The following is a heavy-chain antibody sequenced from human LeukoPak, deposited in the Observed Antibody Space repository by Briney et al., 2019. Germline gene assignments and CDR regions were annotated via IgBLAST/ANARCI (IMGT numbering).Heavy chain of an antibody. CDR2: ISYDGSNK. CDR1: GFTFSSYG. V-gene: IGHV3-30*03. CDR3: AREVRGDSSFDY. Sequence: PGGSLRLSCAASGFTFSSYGMHWVRQAPGKGLEWVAVISYDGSNKYYADSVKGRFTISRDNSKNTLYLQMNSLRAEDTAVYYCAREVRGDSSFDYWGQGTLVTVSS. J-gene: IGHJ4*02. D-gene: IGHD3-10*01.